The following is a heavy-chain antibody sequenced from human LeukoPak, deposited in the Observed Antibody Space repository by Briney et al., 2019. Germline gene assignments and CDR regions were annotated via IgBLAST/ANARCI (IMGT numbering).Heavy chain of an antibody. J-gene: IGHJ4*02. D-gene: IGHD2-15*01. CDR2: INDSGGST. CDR3: AAGVVAATFDY. V-gene: IGHV3-23*01. CDR1: GFTFSSYA. Sequence: GGSLRLSCAATGFTFSSYAMTWVRQAPGKGLEWVSSINDSGGSTYCADSMKGRFTISRDNSKNTLYLQMNSLRAEDTAVYYCAAGVVAATFDYWGQGALVTVPS.